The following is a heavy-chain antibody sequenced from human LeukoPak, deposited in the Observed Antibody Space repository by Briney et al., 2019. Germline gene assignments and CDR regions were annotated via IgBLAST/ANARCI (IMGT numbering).Heavy chain of an antibody. D-gene: IGHD5-12*01. CDR3: ARDGGYSGYDYLAVGYYFDY. V-gene: IGHV4-4*07. CDR1: GGSISSYY. Sequence: SETLSLTCTVSGGSISSYYWSWIRQPAGKGLEWIGRIYTSGSTNYNPSLMSRVTMSVDTSKNQFSLRLSSVTAADTAVYYCARDGGYSGYDYLAVGYYFDYWGQGTLVTVSS. CDR2: IYTSGST. J-gene: IGHJ4*02.